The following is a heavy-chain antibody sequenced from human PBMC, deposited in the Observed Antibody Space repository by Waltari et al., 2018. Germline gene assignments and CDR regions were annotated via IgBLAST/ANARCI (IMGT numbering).Heavy chain of an antibody. CDR2: IYWNDDK. V-gene: IGHV2-5*01. CDR1: GFSLSTSGVG. D-gene: IGHD2-8*02. CDR3: AHLPSYCTGGEYYGCYGDYFDY. Sequence: QITLKESGPTLVKPTQTLTLTCTFSGFSLSTSGVGVGWIRQPPGKALEWLALIYWNDDKRYSPSLKSRLTITKDTSKNHVVLTMTNMDPVDTATYYCAHLPSYCTGGEYYGCYGDYFDYWGQGTLVTVSS. J-gene: IGHJ4*02.